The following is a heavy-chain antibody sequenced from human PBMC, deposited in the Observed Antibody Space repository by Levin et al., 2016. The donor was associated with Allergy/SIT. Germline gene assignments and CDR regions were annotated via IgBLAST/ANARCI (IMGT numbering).Heavy chain of an antibody. V-gene: IGHV3-30*18. CDR3: AKDNGYGGSYLNY. D-gene: IGHD4-23*01. J-gene: IGHJ4*02. Sequence: WIRQPPGKGLEWVAVISYDGSNKYYADSVKGRFTISRDNSKNTLYLQMNSLRAEDTAVYYCAKDNGYGGSYLNYWGQGTLVTVSS. CDR2: ISYDGSNK.